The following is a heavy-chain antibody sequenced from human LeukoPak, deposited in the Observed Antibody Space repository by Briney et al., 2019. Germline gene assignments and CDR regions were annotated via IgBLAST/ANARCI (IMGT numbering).Heavy chain of an antibody. J-gene: IGHJ4*02. CDR2: ISYDGSNK. Sequence: GGSLRLSCAASGFTFSSYAMHWVRQAPGKGLEWVAVISYDGSNKYYADSVKGRFTISRDNSKNTLYLQMNSLRAEDTAVYYCARAPLDYYDSSGYYYWGQGTLVTVSS. V-gene: IGHV3-30-3*01. CDR3: ARAPLDYYDSSGYYY. CDR1: GFTFSSYA. D-gene: IGHD3-22*01.